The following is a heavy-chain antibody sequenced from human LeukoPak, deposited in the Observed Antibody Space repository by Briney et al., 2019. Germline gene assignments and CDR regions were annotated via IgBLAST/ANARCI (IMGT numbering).Heavy chain of an antibody. CDR3: AKHHYDFWSGSIN. CDR2: ISGSGGST. V-gene: IGHV3-23*01. J-gene: IGHJ4*02. Sequence: GGSLRLSCAASGFTFSSYAMGWVRQAPGKGLEWVSAISGSGGSTYYADSVKGRFIISRDNSKNTLYLQMNSLRAEDTAVYYCAKHHYDFWSGSINWGQGTLVTVSS. D-gene: IGHD3-3*01. CDR1: GFTFSSYA.